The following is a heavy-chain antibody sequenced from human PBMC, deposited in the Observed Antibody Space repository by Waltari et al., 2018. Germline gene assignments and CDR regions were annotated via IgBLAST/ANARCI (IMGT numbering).Heavy chain of an antibody. Sequence: EVQLVQSGAEVKKHGESQKISCQGYGHSFSHDWIGWVRQMPGKGLEYMGIIYPGDSDTRYSPSLQGQVTISVDKSISTAYLQWSSLKPSDTAMYYCATLREYGGNSGYFDPWGQGTLVTVSS. CDR1: GHSFSHDW. D-gene: IGHD2-21*02. CDR2: IYPGDSDT. V-gene: IGHV5-51*01. CDR3: ATLREYGGNSGYFDP. J-gene: IGHJ5*02.